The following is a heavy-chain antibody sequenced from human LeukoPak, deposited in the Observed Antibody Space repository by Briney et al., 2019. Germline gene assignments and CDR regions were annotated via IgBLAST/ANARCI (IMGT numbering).Heavy chain of an antibody. J-gene: IGHJ5*02. Sequence: GGSLRLSCAASGFTFSSYSMNWVRQALGKGLEWVSSISSSSSYIYYADSVKGRFTISRDNAKNSLYLQMNSLRAEDTAVYYCARDNYYGSGGNWFDPWGQGTLVTVSS. CDR3: ARDNYYGSGGNWFDP. CDR2: ISSSSSYI. D-gene: IGHD3-10*01. CDR1: GFTFSSYS. V-gene: IGHV3-21*01.